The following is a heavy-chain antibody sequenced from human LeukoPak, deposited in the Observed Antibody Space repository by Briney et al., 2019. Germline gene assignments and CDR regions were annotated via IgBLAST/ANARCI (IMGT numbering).Heavy chain of an antibody. CDR2: ISSNGGST. V-gene: IGHV3-64*01. J-gene: IGHJ4*02. CDR1: GFTFSSYA. D-gene: IGHD3-3*01. Sequence: PGGPLRLSCAASGFTFSSYAMHWVRQAPGKGLEYVSAISSNGGSTYYANSVKGRFTISRDNSKNTLYLQMGSLRAEDMAVYYCARAGYDFWSGSIYYFDYWGQGTLVTVSS. CDR3: ARAGYDFWSGSIYYFDY.